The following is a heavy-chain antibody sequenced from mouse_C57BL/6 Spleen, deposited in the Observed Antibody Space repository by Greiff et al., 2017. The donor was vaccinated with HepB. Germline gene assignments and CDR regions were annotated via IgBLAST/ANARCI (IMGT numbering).Heavy chain of an antibody. V-gene: IGHV1-18*01. CDR1: GYTFTDYN. D-gene: IGHD3-1*01. CDR2: SNPNNGGT. Sequence: VQLQQSGPELVKPGASVKIPCKASGYTFTDYNMDWVKQSHGKSLEWIGDSNPNNGGTIYNQKFKGKATLSVDKSSSTAYMELRSLTSEDTAVYYCARYSLGFAYWGQGTLVTVSA. CDR3: ARYSLGFAY. J-gene: IGHJ3*01.